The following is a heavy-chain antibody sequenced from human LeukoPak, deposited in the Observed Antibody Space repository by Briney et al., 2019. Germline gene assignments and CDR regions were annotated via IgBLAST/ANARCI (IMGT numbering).Heavy chain of an antibody. CDR2: ISVPGGST. D-gene: IGHD3-22*01. V-gene: IGHV3-23*01. Sequence: GGSLRLSCAASGFTFSSYGMSWVRQAPGKGLEWVSDISVPGGSTHYADSVKGRFTMSRDNSKTTLYLQMKSLRPEDTAVYYCAKHYYDTSGSFYFFDSWSQGTLVTV. J-gene: IGHJ4*02. CDR1: GFTFSSYG. CDR3: AKHYYDTSGSFYFFDS.